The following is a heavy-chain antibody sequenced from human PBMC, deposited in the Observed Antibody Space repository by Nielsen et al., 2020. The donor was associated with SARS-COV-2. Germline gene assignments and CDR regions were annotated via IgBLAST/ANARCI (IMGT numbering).Heavy chain of an antibody. CDR1: GYTFTSYY. Sequence: ASVKVSCKASGYTFTSYYMHWVRQAPGQGLEWMGIINPSGGNTSYAQKFQGRVTMTRDTSTSTVYMELSSLRSEDTAVYYCASAAGADYCSGGSCYSFVYFDYWGQGTLVTVSS. CDR3: ASAAGADYCSGGSCYSFVYFDY. D-gene: IGHD2-15*01. J-gene: IGHJ4*02. V-gene: IGHV1-46*01. CDR2: INPSGGNT.